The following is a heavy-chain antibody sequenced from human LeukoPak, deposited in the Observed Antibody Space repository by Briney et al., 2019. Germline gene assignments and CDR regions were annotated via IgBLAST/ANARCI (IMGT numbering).Heavy chain of an antibody. CDR2: INHSGST. CDR3: ARGEVTMARGVIRYLYYFDY. J-gene: IGHJ4*02. V-gene: IGHV4-34*01. D-gene: IGHD3-10*01. Sequence: KTSETLSLTCAVYGGSFSGYYWSWIRQPPGKGLEWIGEINHSGSTNYNPSLKSRVTISVDTSKNQFSLKLSSVTAADTAVYYCARGEVTMARGVIRYLYYFDYWGQGTLVTVSS. CDR1: GGSFSGYY.